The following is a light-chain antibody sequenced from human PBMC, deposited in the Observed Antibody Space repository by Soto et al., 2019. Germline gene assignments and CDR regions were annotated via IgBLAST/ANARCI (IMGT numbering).Light chain of an antibody. V-gene: IGLV2-11*01. CDR3: CSYAGIYTYV. J-gene: IGLJ1*01. Sequence: QSVLTQPRCVSGSPGQSVTISCTGTSSDVGGYNYVSWYQQHPGKAPKLMIYDVSQRPSGVPDRFSGSKSGNTASLTISGLQAEDEADYYCCSYAGIYTYVFGTGTKLTVL. CDR1: SSDVGGYNY. CDR2: DVS.